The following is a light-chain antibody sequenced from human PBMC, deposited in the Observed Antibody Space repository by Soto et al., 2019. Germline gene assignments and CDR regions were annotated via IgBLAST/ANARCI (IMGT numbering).Light chain of an antibody. Sequence: QSALTQPASVSGSPGQSITISCTGTSSDVGGYNYVSWYQQYPGKAPKLMIYDVSYRPSGVSNRFSGSKSGNTASLTISGLQAEDEADYYCSSYTTSSTLGVFGGGTKLTVL. J-gene: IGLJ2*01. CDR2: DVS. V-gene: IGLV2-14*01. CDR1: SSDVGGYNY. CDR3: SSYTTSSTLGV.